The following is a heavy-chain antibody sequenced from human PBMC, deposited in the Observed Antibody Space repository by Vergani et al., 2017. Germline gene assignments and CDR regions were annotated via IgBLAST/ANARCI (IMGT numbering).Heavy chain of an antibody. V-gene: IGHV1-46*01. CDR3: ARDTSGSLGYCSSTSCYKSYYYYGMDV. CDR1: GYTFTSYY. CDR2: INPSGGST. D-gene: IGHD2-2*02. Sequence: QVQLVQSGAEVKKPGASVKVSCKASGYTFTSYYMHWVRQAPGQGLEWMGIINPSGGSTSYAQKFQGRVTMTTDTSTSTAYMELRSLRSDDTAVYYCARDTSGSLGYCSSTSCYKSYYYYGMDVWGQGTTVTVSS. J-gene: IGHJ6*02.